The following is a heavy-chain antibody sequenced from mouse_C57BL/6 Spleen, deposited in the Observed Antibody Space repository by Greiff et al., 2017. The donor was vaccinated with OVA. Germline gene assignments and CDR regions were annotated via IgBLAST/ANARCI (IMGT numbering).Heavy chain of an antibody. Sequence: VQLQQPGAELVMPGASVKLSCKASGYTFTSYWMHWVKQRPGPGLEWIGEIDPSDSYTNYNQKFKGKSTLTVDKSSSTAYMQLSSLTSEDSAVYYCARGSSYYFDYWGQGTTLTVSS. V-gene: IGHV1-69*01. CDR3: ARGSSYYFDY. D-gene: IGHD1-1*01. J-gene: IGHJ2*01. CDR2: IDPSDSYT. CDR1: GYTFTSYW.